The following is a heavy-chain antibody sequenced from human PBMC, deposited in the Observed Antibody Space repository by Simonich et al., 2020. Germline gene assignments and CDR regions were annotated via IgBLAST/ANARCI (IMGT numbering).Heavy chain of an antibody. CDR1: GGSIINYY. CDR3: ARLPDY. Sequence: QVQLQESGPGLVKPSETLSLTCTVSGGSIINYYGSWIRQPPGKGLEWIGYIYYSGRTNYNPSLKSRVTISVDTSKNQFSLKLSSVTAADTAVYYCARLPDYWGQGTLVTVSS. CDR2: IYYSGRT. V-gene: IGHV4-59*08. J-gene: IGHJ4*02.